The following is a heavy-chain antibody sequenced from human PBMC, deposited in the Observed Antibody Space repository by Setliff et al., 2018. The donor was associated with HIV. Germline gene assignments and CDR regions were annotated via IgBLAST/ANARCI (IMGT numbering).Heavy chain of an antibody. CDR3: ARGQHVFPAPHYMDV. CDR1: GGSFSDFY. D-gene: IGHD2-2*01. Sequence: SETLSLTCVVYGGSFSDFYWVWVRQPPSKGLEWIGEITHRGSTAYNPTLQSRVAISVDTSRRQFTLKLGSVTAADTAVYYCARGQHVFPAPHYMDVWDKGTTVTVSS. V-gene: IGHV4-34*01. CDR2: ITHRGST. J-gene: IGHJ6*03.